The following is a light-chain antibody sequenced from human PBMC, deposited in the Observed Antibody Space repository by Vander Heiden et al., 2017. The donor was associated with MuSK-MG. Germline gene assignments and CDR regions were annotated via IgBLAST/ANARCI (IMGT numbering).Light chain of an antibody. CDR2: GAT. Sequence: EIALTQSPVTLSLSPGERATLSCRASQSVSSSYLAWYQQKPGQAPRVLIYGATRSATGIPDRFNGSGSGADFTLTISRLEPEDFAVYYCQQDGSSPLTFGGGTKVEIK. J-gene: IGKJ4*01. CDR1: QSVSSSY. V-gene: IGKV3-20*01. CDR3: QQDGSSPLT.